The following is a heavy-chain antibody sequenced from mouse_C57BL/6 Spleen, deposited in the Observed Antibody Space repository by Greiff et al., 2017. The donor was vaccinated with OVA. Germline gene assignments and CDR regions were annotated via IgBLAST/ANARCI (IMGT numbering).Heavy chain of an antibody. CDR2: IWRGGST. V-gene: IGHV2-5*01. J-gene: IGHJ2*01. CDR3: AIMYYDEEGYFDY. CDR1: GFSLTSYG. Sequence: VQLQQSGPGLVQPSQSLSITCTVSGFSLTSYGVHWVRQSPGKGLEWLGVIWRGGSTDYNAAFMSRLSITKDNSKSQVFFKMNSLQANDTTIYYCAIMYYDEEGYFDYWGQGTTLTVSS. D-gene: IGHD2-4*01.